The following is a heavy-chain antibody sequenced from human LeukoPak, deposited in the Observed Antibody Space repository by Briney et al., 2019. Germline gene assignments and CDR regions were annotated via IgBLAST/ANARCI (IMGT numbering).Heavy chain of an antibody. V-gene: IGHV4-59*01. CDR1: GGSISNYY. CDR2: IYCSGST. Sequence: SETLSLTCSVSGGSISNYYWSWVRQPPGKGLEWVGYIYCSGSTNYNASLKSRVTISVDTSKNQFSLRLEALSAADTAVYYCAGTRQWLAFYYWGQGGLVTVSS. D-gene: IGHD6-19*01. CDR3: AGTRQWLAFYY. J-gene: IGHJ4*02.